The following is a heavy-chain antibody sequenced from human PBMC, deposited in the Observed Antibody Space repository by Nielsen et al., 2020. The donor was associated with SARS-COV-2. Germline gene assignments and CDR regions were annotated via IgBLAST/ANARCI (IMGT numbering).Heavy chain of an antibody. CDR1: GFAVSNNY. V-gene: IGHV3-53*01. Sequence: GSLRLSCAASGFAVSNNYMSWVRQAPGKGLEWVSLIYSDDSSYYADSVRGRFTISRDNSKNTLFLQMNSLRAEDTAVYYCAREGMTTVTSFRFFDYWGQGTVVTVSS. J-gene: IGHJ4*02. CDR3: AREGMTTVTSFRFFDY. CDR2: IYSDDSS. D-gene: IGHD4-11*01.